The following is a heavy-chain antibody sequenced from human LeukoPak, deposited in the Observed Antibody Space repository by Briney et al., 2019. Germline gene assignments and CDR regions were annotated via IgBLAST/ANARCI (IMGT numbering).Heavy chain of an antibody. Sequence: SSETLSLTCAVSGGSILTTNWWRWVRQPPGKGLEWIGEVHLSGTSNYNPSLKSRVSMSIYKSKTQLSLKLTSVTAADTAMYYCARESGAFSPFGFWGQGTLVTVSS. J-gene: IGHJ4*02. V-gene: IGHV4-4*02. CDR3: ARESGAFSPFGF. CDR1: GGSILTTNW. D-gene: IGHD1-26*01. CDR2: VHLSGTS.